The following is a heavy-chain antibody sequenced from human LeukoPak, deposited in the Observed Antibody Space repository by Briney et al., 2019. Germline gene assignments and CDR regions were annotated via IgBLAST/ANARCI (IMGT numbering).Heavy chain of an antibody. D-gene: IGHD6-13*01. Sequence: ASVKVSCKASGYTFTSYGISWVRQAPGQGLEWMGWISAYNDNTNYAQKLQGRVTMTTDTSTSTADMELRSLRSDDTGVYYCARHHSSSWYTPPKYYYYYMDVWGKGTTVTVSS. CDR3: ARHHSSSWYTPPKYYYYYMDV. V-gene: IGHV1-18*01. J-gene: IGHJ6*03. CDR2: ISAYNDNT. CDR1: GYTFTSYG.